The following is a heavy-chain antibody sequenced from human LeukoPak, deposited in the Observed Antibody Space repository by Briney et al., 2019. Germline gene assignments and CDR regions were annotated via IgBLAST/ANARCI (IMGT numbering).Heavy chain of an antibody. V-gene: IGHV1-8*03. J-gene: IGHJ5*02. CDR2: MNPNSGNT. D-gene: IGHD4-23*01. Sequence: ASVTVSFKASGYTFSTYDINWVRQATGQGREGIGWMNPNSGNTGYAQKFQGRVSITRDISISTAYMELSSLRSEDTAVYYCARDYGGNSGWFDPWGQGTLVTVSS. CDR3: ARDYGGNSGWFDP. CDR1: GYTFSTYD.